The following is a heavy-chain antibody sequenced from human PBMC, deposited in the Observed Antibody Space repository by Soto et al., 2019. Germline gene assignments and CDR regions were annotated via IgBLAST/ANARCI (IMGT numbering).Heavy chain of an antibody. CDR1: GFSLSTSGVG. J-gene: IGHJ3*02. Sequence: QITLKESGPTLVKPTQTLTLTCTFSGFSLSTSGVGVGWIRQPPGKALDWLALIYWDDDKRYSPSLKSRLTKTKDTSKNQVVLTMTNMDPVDTATYYCAHRLRPFGSGWYDDAFDIWGQGTMVTVSS. D-gene: IGHD6-19*01. V-gene: IGHV2-5*02. CDR3: AHRLRPFGSGWYDDAFDI. CDR2: IYWDDDK.